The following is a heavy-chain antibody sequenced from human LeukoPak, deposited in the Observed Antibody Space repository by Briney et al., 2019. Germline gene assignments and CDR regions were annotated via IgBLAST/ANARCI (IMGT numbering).Heavy chain of an antibody. CDR3: ARGNYGSGSYSGWYYYYGMDV. D-gene: IGHD3-10*01. J-gene: IGHJ6*02. CDR1: GGSFSGYY. Sequence: PSETLSLTCAVYGGSFSGYYWSWIRQPPGKGLEWIGEINHSGSTNYNPSLKSRVTISVDTSKNQFSLKLSSVTAADTAVYYCARGNYGSGSYSGWYYYYGMDVWGQGTTVTVSS. V-gene: IGHV4-34*01. CDR2: INHSGST.